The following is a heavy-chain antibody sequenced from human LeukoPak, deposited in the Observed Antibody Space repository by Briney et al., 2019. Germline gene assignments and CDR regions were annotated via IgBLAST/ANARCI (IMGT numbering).Heavy chain of an antibody. CDR3: AKRNGRRDGYNFAPPDY. J-gene: IGHJ4*02. CDR1: GFTFSSYG. D-gene: IGHD5-24*01. Sequence: GGSLRLSCAASGFTFSSYGMHWVRQAPGKGLEWVAVISYDGSNKYYADSVKGRFTISRDNSKNTLYLQMNSLRAEDTAVYYCAKRNGRRDGYNFAPPDYWGQGTLVTVSS. CDR2: ISYDGSNK. V-gene: IGHV3-30*18.